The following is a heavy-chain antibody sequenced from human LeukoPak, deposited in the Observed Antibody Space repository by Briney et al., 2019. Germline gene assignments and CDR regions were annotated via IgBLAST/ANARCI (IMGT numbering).Heavy chain of an antibody. CDR2: ISGSGGST. Sequence: GGSLRLSCAASGFTFSSYDMSWVRQAPGKGLEWVSAISGSGGSTFYADSVKGRFTISRDNSKNTLYLQMNSLRAEDTAVYFCAKYQATVWDAFDIWGQGTMVTVSS. J-gene: IGHJ3*02. CDR3: AKYQATVWDAFDI. D-gene: IGHD1-26*01. CDR1: GFTFSSYD. V-gene: IGHV3-23*01.